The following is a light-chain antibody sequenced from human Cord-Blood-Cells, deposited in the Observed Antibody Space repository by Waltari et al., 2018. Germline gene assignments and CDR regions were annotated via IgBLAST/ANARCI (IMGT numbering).Light chain of an antibody. J-gene: IGKJ4*01. CDR3: QQRSNWPT. CDR2: DAS. CDR1: QSVSSY. V-gene: IGKV3-11*01. Sequence: EIVLTQSPATLSLSPGERATLACRASQSVSSYIAWYQQKPGQAPRLLIYDASNRATGISARFSGSGSGTDFTLTISSLEPEDFAVYYCQQRSNWPTFGGGTKVEI.